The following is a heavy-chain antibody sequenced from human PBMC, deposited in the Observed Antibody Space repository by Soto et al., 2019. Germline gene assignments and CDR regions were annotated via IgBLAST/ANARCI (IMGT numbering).Heavy chain of an antibody. V-gene: IGHV3-30*18. Sequence: ESGGGVVQPGRSLRLSCAASGFTFSSYGMHWVRQAPGKGLEWVAVISYDGSNKYYADSVKDRFTISRDNSKNTLYLQMNSLRAEDTAVYYCAKGSRVGYCSGGSCYYFDYWGQGTLVTVSS. D-gene: IGHD2-15*01. CDR3: AKGSRVGYCSGGSCYYFDY. J-gene: IGHJ4*02. CDR2: ISYDGSNK. CDR1: GFTFSSYG.